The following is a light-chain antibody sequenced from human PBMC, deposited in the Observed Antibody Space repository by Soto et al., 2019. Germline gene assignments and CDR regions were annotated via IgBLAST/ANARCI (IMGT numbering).Light chain of an antibody. J-gene: IGKJ1*01. CDR3: QHYNSYSEA. CDR1: QDIGGM. V-gene: IGKV1D-16*01. Sequence: DIQMTQSPSSVSASVGDRITITCRASQDIGGMLAWFQQKPGKAPQYLIQAASILQSGVPSRFRGSGSETEFTLTISSLQPDDFATYYCQHYNSYSEAFGQGTKVDIK. CDR2: AAS.